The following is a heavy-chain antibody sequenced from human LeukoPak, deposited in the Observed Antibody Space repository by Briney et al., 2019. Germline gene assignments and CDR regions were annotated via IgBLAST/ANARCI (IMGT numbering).Heavy chain of an antibody. CDR2: ISWNSGSI. CDR3: AKEGSGWSPSG. J-gene: IGHJ4*02. CDR1: GFTFDDYA. Sequence: GGSLRLSWAASGFTFDDYAMHWVRQAPGKGLEWVSGISWNSGSIGYADSVKGRFTISRDNAKNSLYLQMNSLRAEDTALYYCAKEGSGWSPSGWGQGTLVTVSS. D-gene: IGHD6-19*01. V-gene: IGHV3-9*01.